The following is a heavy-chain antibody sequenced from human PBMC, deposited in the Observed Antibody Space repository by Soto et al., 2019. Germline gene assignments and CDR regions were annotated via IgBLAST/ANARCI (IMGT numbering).Heavy chain of an antibody. CDR1: GFSISRSA. Sequence: GGSLRLSCAASGFSISRSAMHWVRQAPGKELEWVAVIAYDGSNRWYADSAKGRFTISRDNSKNTVYLQMSSLRGEDTAVYYCARELQAGTDNVNWFAPWGQGTLVTVSS. D-gene: IGHD1-1*01. CDR2: IAYDGSNR. CDR3: ARELQAGTDNVNWFAP. V-gene: IGHV3-30*04. J-gene: IGHJ5*02.